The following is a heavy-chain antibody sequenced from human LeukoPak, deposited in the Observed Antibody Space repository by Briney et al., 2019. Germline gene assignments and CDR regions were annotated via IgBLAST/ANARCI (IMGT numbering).Heavy chain of an antibody. D-gene: IGHD4-17*01. CDR2: ISGGGGSI. V-gene: IGHV3-23*01. CDR1: GFTFSSYA. CDR3: ARYRSVTTGKRFFDY. J-gene: IGHJ4*02. Sequence: QPGGSLRLSCVASGFTFSSYAMSWVRQAPGKGLEWVSGISGGGGSIHYADSVKGRFTISRDNSMNTLYLQMNSLRAEDTAVYYCARYRSVTTGKRFFDYWGQGTLVTVSS.